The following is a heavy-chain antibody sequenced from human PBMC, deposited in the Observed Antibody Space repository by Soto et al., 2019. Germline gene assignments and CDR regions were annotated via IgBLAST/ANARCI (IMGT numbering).Heavy chain of an antibody. V-gene: IGHV4-31*03. Sequence: SETLSLTCTVSGGSISSGGYYWSWIRQHPGKGLEWIGYIYYSGSTYYNPSLKSRVTISVDTSKNQFSLKLSSVTAADTAVYYCAREAHRGYNYGLDYWGQGTLVTVSS. J-gene: IGHJ4*02. CDR2: IYYSGST. D-gene: IGHD5-18*01. CDR1: GGSISSGGYY. CDR3: AREAHRGYNYGLDY.